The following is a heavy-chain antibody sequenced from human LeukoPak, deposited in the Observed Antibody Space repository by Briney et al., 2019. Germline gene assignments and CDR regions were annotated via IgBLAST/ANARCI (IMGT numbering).Heavy chain of an antibody. V-gene: IGHV4-4*07. CDR3: ARYSSRGIDI. Sequence: SETLSLTCTVSGDSISNFYWSWIRQPAGKGLEWIGRIYTSGSTNYNPSLKSRVTISVDTSKNQFSLKLSSVTAADTAVYYCARYSSRGIDIWGQGAMVTVSS. CDR2: IYTSGST. CDR1: GDSISNFY. D-gene: IGHD6-13*01. J-gene: IGHJ3*02.